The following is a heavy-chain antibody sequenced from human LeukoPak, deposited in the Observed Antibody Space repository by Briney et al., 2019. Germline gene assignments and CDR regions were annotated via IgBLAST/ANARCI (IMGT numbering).Heavy chain of an antibody. CDR1: GCTFSSYA. V-gene: IGHV1-69*01. Sequence: SVKVSCKASGCTFSSYAISWVRQPPGQGLEWMGGIIPIFGTANYAQKFQGRVTITADESTSTAYMELSSLRSEDTAVYYCATLVPAARWFDPWGQGTLVTVSS. D-gene: IGHD2-2*01. CDR2: IIPIFGTA. J-gene: IGHJ5*02. CDR3: ATLVPAARWFDP.